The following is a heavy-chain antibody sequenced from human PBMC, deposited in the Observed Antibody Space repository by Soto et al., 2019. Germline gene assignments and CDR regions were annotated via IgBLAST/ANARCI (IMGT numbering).Heavy chain of an antibody. J-gene: IGHJ2*01. CDR1: GYTFINYG. CDR2: INGGNGHT. D-gene: IGHD6-19*01. Sequence: QVQLVQSGAEVQKPGASVKASCKASGYTFINYGMHWVRQAPGQRREWMGWINGGNGHTKYSQKFQGRGTITRDTAASTVYMELSSLRSEDTAVYYCARPGYSSGWNHWYFDFWGRGTLVTVSS. CDR3: ARPGYSSGWNHWYFDF. V-gene: IGHV1-3*01.